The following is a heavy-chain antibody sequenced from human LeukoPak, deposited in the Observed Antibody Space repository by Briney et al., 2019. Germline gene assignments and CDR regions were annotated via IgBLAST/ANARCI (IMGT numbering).Heavy chain of an antibody. V-gene: IGHV3-21*01. CDR3: ASLNYDILTGYSPYFDY. D-gene: IGHD3-9*01. J-gene: IGHJ4*02. CDR1: GFTFSSDS. Sequence: GGSLRLSCAASGFTFSSDSMNWVRQAPGKGLEWVSSISSSSSYIYYADSVKGRFTTSRDNAKNSLYLQMNSLRAEDTAVYYCASLNYDILTGYSPYFDYWGQGTLVTVSS. CDR2: ISSSSSYI.